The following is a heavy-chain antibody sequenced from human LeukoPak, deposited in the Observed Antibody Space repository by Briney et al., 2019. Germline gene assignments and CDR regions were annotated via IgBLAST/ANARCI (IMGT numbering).Heavy chain of an antibody. CDR1: GGSISSYY. CDR2: IYYSGST. D-gene: IGHD6-19*01. V-gene: IGHV4-59*08. CDR3: ARRAGGAVAGYYFDY. Sequence: SETLSLTCTDSGGSISSYYWSWSRQPPGKGLEWIGYIYYSGSTNYNPSLKSRVTISVDTSKNQFSLKLSSVTAADTAVYYCARRAGGAVAGYYFDYWGQGTLVTVSS. J-gene: IGHJ4*02.